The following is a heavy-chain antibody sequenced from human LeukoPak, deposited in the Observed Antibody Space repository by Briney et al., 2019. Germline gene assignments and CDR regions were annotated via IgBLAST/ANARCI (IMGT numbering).Heavy chain of an antibody. CDR1: GFTFSRYS. CDR3: ARDRRVTMIVVVITDAFDI. CDR2: ISSSSSTI. J-gene: IGHJ3*02. D-gene: IGHD3-22*01. Sequence: PGGSLRLSCAASGFTFSRYSMNCVRQAPGKGLEWVSYISSSSSTIYYADSVKGRFTISRDNAKNSLYLQMYSLRAEDTAVYYCARDRRVTMIVVVITDAFDIWGQGTMVTVSS. V-gene: IGHV3-48*01.